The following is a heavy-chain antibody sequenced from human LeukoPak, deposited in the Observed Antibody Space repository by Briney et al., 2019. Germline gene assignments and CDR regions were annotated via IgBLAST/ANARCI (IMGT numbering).Heavy chain of an antibody. CDR2: INHSGST. V-gene: IGHV4-34*01. J-gene: IGHJ4*02. Sequence: SETLSLTCAVYGGSFSGYYWSWIRQPPGKGLEWIGEINHSGSTNYNPSLKSRVTISVDTSKNQFSLKLSSVAAADTAVYYCARGLRYYDILTGYYTYYFDYWGQGTLVTVSS. CDR3: ARGLRYYDILTGYYTYYFDY. D-gene: IGHD3-9*01. CDR1: GGSFSGYY.